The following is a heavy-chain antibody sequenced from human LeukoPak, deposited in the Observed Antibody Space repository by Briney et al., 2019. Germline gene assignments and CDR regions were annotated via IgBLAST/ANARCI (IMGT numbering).Heavy chain of an antibody. Sequence: GGSLRLSFAASGFTFSSYWMSWFRQAPGKGLKWVANVKQDGSEKYYVDSVKGRFTISRDNAKNSLYLQMNSLRAEDTAVYYCARDIYGSGSYYNSPAVDYWGQGTLVTVSS. V-gene: IGHV3-7*01. CDR1: GFTFSSYW. D-gene: IGHD3-10*01. CDR2: VKQDGSEK. J-gene: IGHJ4*02. CDR3: ARDIYGSGSYYNSPAVDY.